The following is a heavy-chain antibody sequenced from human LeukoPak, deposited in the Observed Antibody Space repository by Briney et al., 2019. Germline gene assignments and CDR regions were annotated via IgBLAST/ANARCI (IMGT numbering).Heavy chain of an antibody. J-gene: IGHJ4*02. D-gene: IGHD3-22*01. CDR2: IYSGGST. Sequence: GGSLRLFCAASGFTVRSNYMSWVRQAPGKGLEWVSVIYSGGSTYYADFVKGRFTITRDNSKNTLYLQMNSLRAEDTAVYYCARDSSGYQWGQGTLVTVSS. V-gene: IGHV3-66*01. CDR3: ARDSSGYQ. CDR1: GFTVRSNY.